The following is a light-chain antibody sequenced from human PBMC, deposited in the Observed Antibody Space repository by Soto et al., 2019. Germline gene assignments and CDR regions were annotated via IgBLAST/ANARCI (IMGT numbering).Light chain of an antibody. V-gene: IGLV2-14*01. Sequence: QAALTQPASVSGSPGHSITISCTGTSTDVGGYNYVSWYQQQPGQAPKLIISEVSNRPSGISNRFSGSKSGNTASLTISGLQAEEEADYFCSSYTSSSHYVFGSGTKVTVL. CDR2: EVS. CDR1: STDVGGYNY. CDR3: SSYTSSSHYV. J-gene: IGLJ1*01.